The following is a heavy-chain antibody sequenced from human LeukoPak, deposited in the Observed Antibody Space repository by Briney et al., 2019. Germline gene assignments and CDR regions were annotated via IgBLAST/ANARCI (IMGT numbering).Heavy chain of an antibody. V-gene: IGHV4-59*01. CDR2: IYYTGTT. J-gene: IGHJ6*02. CDR1: GGSISSYY. CDR3: ARGYDIGV. Sequence: SETLSLTCTVSGGSISSYYWSWIRQPPGKPLEWIGYIYYTGTTKYNPSLKSRATISLDTSKNQFSLKLTSVTAADTALFFCARGYDIGVWGQGTTVTVSS.